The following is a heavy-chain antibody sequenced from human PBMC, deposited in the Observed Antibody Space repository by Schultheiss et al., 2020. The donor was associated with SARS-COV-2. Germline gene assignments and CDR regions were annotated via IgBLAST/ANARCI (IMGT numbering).Heavy chain of an antibody. Sequence: SGPTLVKPTQTLTLTCTFSGFSLSTSGVGVGWIRQPPGKALEWLARIDWDDDKYYSTSLKTRLTISKDTSKNQVVLTMTNMDPVDTATYYCARTDYGDYHQNFDYWGQGTLVTVSS. CDR3: ARTDYGDYHQNFDY. V-gene: IGHV2-70*11. CDR1: GFSLSTSGVG. CDR2: IDWDDDK. J-gene: IGHJ4*02. D-gene: IGHD4-17*01.